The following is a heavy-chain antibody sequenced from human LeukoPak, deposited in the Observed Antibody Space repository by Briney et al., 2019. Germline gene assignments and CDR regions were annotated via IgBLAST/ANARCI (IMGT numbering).Heavy chain of an antibody. CDR3: VRFALSSSLDH. Sequence: GESLKISCKISGYRLTNNWIGWVRQVPGKGLEWMGLICPGYSDAKYSPSFQGQVTLSVDTSISTAYLQLGGLRASDTAIYYCVRFALSSSLDHWGQGTLVTVSS. J-gene: IGHJ5*02. D-gene: IGHD6-13*01. CDR1: GYRLTNNW. V-gene: IGHV5-51*01. CDR2: ICPGYSDA.